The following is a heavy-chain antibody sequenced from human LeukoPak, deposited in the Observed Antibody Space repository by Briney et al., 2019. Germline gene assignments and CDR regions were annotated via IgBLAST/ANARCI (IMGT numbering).Heavy chain of an antibody. Sequence: SETLSLTCAVYGGSFSGYHWSWIRQTTGKGLEWIGEIDPYGGSNYNPSLKSRVTISVDTSKNQFSLKLNSVTAADTAVYYCARVLIAAAGTGQNYYYYYYMDVWGKGTTVTISS. D-gene: IGHD6-13*01. CDR2: IDPYGGS. J-gene: IGHJ6*03. V-gene: IGHV4-34*01. CDR3: ARVLIAAAGTGQNYYYYYYMDV. CDR1: GGSFSGYH.